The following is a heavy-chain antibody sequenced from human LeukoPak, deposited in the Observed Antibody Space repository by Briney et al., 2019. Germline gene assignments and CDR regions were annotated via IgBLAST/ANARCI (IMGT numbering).Heavy chain of an antibody. D-gene: IGHD1-26*01. J-gene: IGHJ4*02. CDR3: ARDPSGGSYFNYFDY. V-gene: IGHV1-8*01. Sequence: ASVKVSCKASGYTFTSYDINWVRQATGQGLEWMGWMNPNSGNTGYAQKFQGRVTMTTDTSTSTAYMELRSLRSDDTAVYYCARDPSGGSYFNYFDYWGQGTLVTVSS. CDR2: MNPNSGNT. CDR1: GYTFTSYD.